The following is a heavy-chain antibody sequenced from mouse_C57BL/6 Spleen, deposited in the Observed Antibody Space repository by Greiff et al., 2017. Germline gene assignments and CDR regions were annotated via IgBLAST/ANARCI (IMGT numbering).Heavy chain of an antibody. Sequence: EVQRVESGGGLVQPGGSLSLSCAASGFTFTDYYISWVRQPPGKALEWLGFIRNKANGYTTEYSASVKGRFTISRDNSQSILYLQMNALRAEDSSTYYCARYEDYDGNFDDWGQGTTLTVAS. V-gene: IGHV7-3*01. CDR1: GFTFTDYY. J-gene: IGHJ2*01. D-gene: IGHD2-4*01. CDR3: ARYEDYDGNFDD. CDR2: IRNKANGYTT.